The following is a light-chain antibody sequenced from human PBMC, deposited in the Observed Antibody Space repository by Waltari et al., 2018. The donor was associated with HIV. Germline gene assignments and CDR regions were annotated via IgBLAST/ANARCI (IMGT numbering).Light chain of an antibody. Sequence: EIVMTQSPATLSVSQGERATLSCRASQSVSSNLAWYQQKPGQAPRLLIYGASTRATGIPARFSGSGSGTEFTLTISSLQSEDFAVYYCQHYNNWTFGQGTKVEIK. CDR1: QSVSSN. CDR3: QHYNNWT. J-gene: IGKJ1*01. V-gene: IGKV3-15*01. CDR2: GAS.